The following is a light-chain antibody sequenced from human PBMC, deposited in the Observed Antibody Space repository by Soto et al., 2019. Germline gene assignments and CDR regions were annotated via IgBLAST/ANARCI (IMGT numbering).Light chain of an antibody. J-gene: IGLJ2*01. CDR1: TSDIGDYNY. CDR3: TSWTSSTTQV. V-gene: IGLV2-14*01. CDR2: LVS. Sequence: QSALTQPASVSGSPGQSITISCTGTTSDIGDYNYVSWYQHLPDKVPKLIISLVSNRPSGVSNRFSGSKSGNTASLTISGLQAEDEGDYYCTSWTSSTTQVLGGGTKLTVL.